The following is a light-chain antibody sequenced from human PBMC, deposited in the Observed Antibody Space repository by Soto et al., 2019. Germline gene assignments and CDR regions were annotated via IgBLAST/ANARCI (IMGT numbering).Light chain of an antibody. CDR1: QSISSN. Sequence: EIVMTQSPATLSVSPGERATLSCRASQSISSNLAWYQRKPGQAPRLLIYGASTRATGIPARFSGSGSGTEFTLTISSLQSEDFAVYYCQHYNSSPRTFGQGTNLETK. CDR2: GAS. J-gene: IGKJ2*01. CDR3: QHYNSSPRT. V-gene: IGKV3-15*01.